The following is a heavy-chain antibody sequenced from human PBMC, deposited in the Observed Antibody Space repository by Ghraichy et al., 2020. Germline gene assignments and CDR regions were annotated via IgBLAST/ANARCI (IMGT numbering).Heavy chain of an antibody. Sequence: GGCLRLSCSASGFTFDRYSMNWVRQAPGKGLEWVSYISSSSTSIKYADSVKGRFTISRDNAKNSLWLQMHSLRDDDTAMYYCARVGYSGSPLGWGQGTLVTVSS. CDR1: GFTFDRYS. J-gene: IGHJ4*02. CDR2: ISSSSTSI. V-gene: IGHV3-48*02. D-gene: IGHD1-26*01. CDR3: ARVGYSGSPLG.